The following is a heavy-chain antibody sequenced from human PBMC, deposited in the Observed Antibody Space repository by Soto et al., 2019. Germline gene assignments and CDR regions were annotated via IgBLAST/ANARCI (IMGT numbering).Heavy chain of an antibody. D-gene: IGHD3-22*01. CDR1: GFTFSSYG. J-gene: IGHJ1*01. CDR3: AKDSRPSGYYDSSGYYLEYFQH. V-gene: IGHV3-30*18. CDR2: ISYDGSNK. Sequence: GGSLRLSCAASGFTFSSYGMHWVRQAPGKGLEWVAVISYDGSNKYYADSVKGRFTIFRDNSKNTLYLQMNSLRAEDTAVYYCAKDSRPSGYYDSSGYYLEYFQHWGQGTLVTVSS.